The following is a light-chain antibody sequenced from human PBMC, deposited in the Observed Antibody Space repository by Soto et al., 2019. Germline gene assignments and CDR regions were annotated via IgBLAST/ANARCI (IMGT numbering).Light chain of an antibody. CDR2: LNSDGSH. CDR3: QTWGTGIQV. V-gene: IGLV4-69*01. CDR1: SGHSSYA. Sequence: QPVLTQSPSASASLGASVKLTCTLSSGHSSYAIAWHQQQPEKGPRSLMKLNSDGSHSKGDGIPDRFSGSSSGAERYHTISSLQSEDEADYYCQTWGTGIQVFGGGTKLTVL. J-gene: IGLJ2*01.